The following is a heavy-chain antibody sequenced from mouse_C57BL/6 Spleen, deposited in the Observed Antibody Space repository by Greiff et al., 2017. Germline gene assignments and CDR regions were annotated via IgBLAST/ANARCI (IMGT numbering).Heavy chain of an antibody. J-gene: IGHJ2*01. Sequence: EVQLVESGGGLVKPGGSLKLSCAASGFTFSSYAMSWVRQTPEKRLEWVATISDGGSYTYYPDNVKGRFTISRDNAKNNLYLQMSHLKSEDTAMYYCARDKRRGDYFDYWGQGTTLTVSS. CDR1: GFTFSSYA. CDR3: ARDKRRGDYFDY. V-gene: IGHV5-4*01. CDR2: ISDGGSYT.